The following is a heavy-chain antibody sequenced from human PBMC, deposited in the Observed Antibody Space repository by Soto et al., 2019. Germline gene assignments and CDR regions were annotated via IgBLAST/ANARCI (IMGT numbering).Heavy chain of an antibody. J-gene: IGHJ5*01. CDR2: ISATGGGT. CDR3: AKDRRAGENPAFYFDF. D-gene: IGHD3-10*01. Sequence: GGSLRLSCAASGFTFSSYAMSWVRQAPGKGLEWVSLISATGGGTYYADSVKGRFTISRDNSDNTLYLQVHSLRAEDTVVYYCAKDRRAGENPAFYFDFWGQGAQVTVSS. CDR1: GFTFSSYA. V-gene: IGHV3-23*01.